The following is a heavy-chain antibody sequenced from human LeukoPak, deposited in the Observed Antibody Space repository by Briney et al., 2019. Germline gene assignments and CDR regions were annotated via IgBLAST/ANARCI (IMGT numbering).Heavy chain of an antibody. CDR3: ATDLVSRRLAGANAFDY. Sequence: ASVKVSCKVSGYTLTELSMHWVRQAPGKGLEWMGGFDPEDGETIYAQKVQGRVTMTEDTSTDTAYMELRRLRSEDTAVYYCATDLVSRRLAGANAFDYWGQGTLVTVSS. D-gene: IGHD4/OR15-4a*01. V-gene: IGHV1-24*01. CDR1: GYTLTELS. CDR2: FDPEDGET. J-gene: IGHJ4*02.